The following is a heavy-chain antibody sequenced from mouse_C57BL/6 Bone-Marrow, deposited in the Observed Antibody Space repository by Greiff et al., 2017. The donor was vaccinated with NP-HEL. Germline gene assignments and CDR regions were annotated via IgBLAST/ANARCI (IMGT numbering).Heavy chain of an antibody. CDR1: GYTFTSYW. J-gene: IGHJ1*03. CDR3: ARADYGSSWYFDV. Sequence: QVQLKESGAELVKPGASVKMSCKASGYTFTSYWITWVKQRPGQGLEWIGDIYPGSGSTNYTEQFKSKATLTVDTSSSTAYMPLSSLTSEDSAVYYCARADYGSSWYFDVWGTGTTVTVSS. CDR2: IYPGSGST. D-gene: IGHD1-1*01. V-gene: IGHV1-55*01.